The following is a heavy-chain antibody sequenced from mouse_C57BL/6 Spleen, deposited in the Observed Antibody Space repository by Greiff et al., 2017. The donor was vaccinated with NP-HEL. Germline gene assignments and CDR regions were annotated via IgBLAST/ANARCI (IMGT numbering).Heavy chain of an antibody. Sequence: QVQLQQSGAELVRPGASVKLSCKASGYTFTDYYINWVKQRPGQGLEWIARIYPGSGNTYYNEKFKGKATLTAEKSSSTAYMQLSSLTSEDSAVYFCAHYYGSTSGYFDVWGTGTTVTVSS. CDR2: IYPGSGNT. CDR3: AHYYGSTSGYFDV. CDR1: GYTFTDYY. D-gene: IGHD1-1*01. V-gene: IGHV1-76*01. J-gene: IGHJ1*03.